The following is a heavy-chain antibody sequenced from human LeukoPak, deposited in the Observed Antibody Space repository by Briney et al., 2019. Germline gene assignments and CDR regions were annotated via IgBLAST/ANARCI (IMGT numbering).Heavy chain of an antibody. CDR2: ISSSGGST. J-gene: IGHJ4*02. CDR3: AKDSLRTVPKASFDY. V-gene: IGHV3-23*01. Sequence: PGGSLRPSCAASGFTFSNYGMSWVRQAPGKGLEWVSGISSSGGSTYYADSVKGRFTISRDNSKNTLFLQMNSLRAEDRAVYYCAKDSLRTVPKASFDYWGQGILVTVSS. D-gene: IGHD2-2*01. CDR1: GFTFSNYG.